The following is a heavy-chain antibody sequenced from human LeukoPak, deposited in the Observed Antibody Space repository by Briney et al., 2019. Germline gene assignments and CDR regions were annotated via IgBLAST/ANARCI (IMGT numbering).Heavy chain of an antibody. CDR2: ICSSSSYI. V-gene: IGHV3-21*05. D-gene: IGHD3-10*01. J-gene: IGHJ4*02. CDR1: GFTFSSYR. CDR3: ARVEYYYDSGSSLHWVGFDY. Sequence: GGSLRLSCAASGFTFSSYRLDWVRQAPGKGLEWVSFICSSSSYIYYADSVKGRFTIFRDNAKNSLYLQMNSLRAEDTAVYYCARVEYYYDSGSSLHWVGFDYWGQGTLVTVSS.